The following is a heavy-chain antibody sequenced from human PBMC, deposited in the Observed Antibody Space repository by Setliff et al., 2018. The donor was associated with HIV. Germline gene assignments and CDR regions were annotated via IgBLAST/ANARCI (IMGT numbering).Heavy chain of an antibody. CDR3: ARDVYYFDGSDNNTGGYYGMDV. CDR1: GYTFTSYA. D-gene: IGHD3-22*01. CDR2: INAGNGNT. J-gene: IGHJ6*02. Sequence: ASVKVSCKASGYTFTSYAMHWVRQAPGQRLEWMGWINAGNGNTKYSQKFQGRVTTTRDISASTAYMELSSLGSEDTAVYCCARDVYYFDGSDNNTGGYYGMDVWGQGTTVTVSS. V-gene: IGHV1-3*01.